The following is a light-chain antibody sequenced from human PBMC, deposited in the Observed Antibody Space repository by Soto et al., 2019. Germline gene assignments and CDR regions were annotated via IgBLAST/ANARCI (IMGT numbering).Light chain of an antibody. Sequence: DIQMTQSPSSLSASVGDRVTITCRASQSISSYLNWYQQKPGKAPKRLIYAASSLQSGVPSRFSGSGSGTDFPLSISSLQPEDFATYYCQQSYSTPFTFGPGTEVDIK. V-gene: IGKV1-39*01. CDR2: AAS. CDR1: QSISSY. J-gene: IGKJ3*01. CDR3: QQSYSTPFT.